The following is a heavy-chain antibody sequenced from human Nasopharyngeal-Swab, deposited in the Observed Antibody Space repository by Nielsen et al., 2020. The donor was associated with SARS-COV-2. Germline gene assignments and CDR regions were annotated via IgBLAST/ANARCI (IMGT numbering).Heavy chain of an antibody. CDR1: GFSFGDYA. D-gene: IGHD2-2*01. CDR2: NRSKAYGGTT. J-gene: IGHJ4*02. Sequence: GGSLRLSCTAAGFSFGDYAMRWVRQAPGKGLEGVGSNRSKAYGGTTEYAASVKGRFTISRDDSKSIAYLHINSLKTEDIAVYLKYYQLLPYGGVYIFDYWGQGTLVTVSS. CDR3: YYQLLPYGGVYIFDY. V-gene: IGHV3-49*04.